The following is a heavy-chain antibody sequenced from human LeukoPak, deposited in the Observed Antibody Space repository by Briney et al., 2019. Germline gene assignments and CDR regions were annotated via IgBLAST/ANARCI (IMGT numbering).Heavy chain of an antibody. Sequence: GGSLRLSCAASGFTFSSYGMHWVRQAPGKGLEWVAFMRYDGGNKYYADSVKGRFTISRDNSKNTLYLQMNSLRPEDTALYHCAKGHWELLYWGQGVLVTVSS. CDR1: GFTFSSYG. J-gene: IGHJ4*02. CDR2: MRYDGGNK. D-gene: IGHD1-26*01. V-gene: IGHV3-30*02. CDR3: AKGHWELLY.